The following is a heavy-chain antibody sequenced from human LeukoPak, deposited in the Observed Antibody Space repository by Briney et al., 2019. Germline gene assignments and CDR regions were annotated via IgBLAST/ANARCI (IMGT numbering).Heavy chain of an antibody. Sequence: GGSLRLSRAASGFTFSSYGMHWVRQAPGKGLEWVAVIWYDGSNKYYADSVKGRFTISRDNSKNTLYLQMNSLRAEDTAVYYCAREGPSGSYYFDYFDYWGQGTLVTVSS. CDR3: AREGPSGSYYFDYFDY. J-gene: IGHJ4*02. CDR1: GFTFSSYG. V-gene: IGHV3-33*08. D-gene: IGHD1-26*01. CDR2: IWYDGSNK.